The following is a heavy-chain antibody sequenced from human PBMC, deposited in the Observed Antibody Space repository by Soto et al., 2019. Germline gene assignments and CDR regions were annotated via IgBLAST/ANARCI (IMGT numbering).Heavy chain of an antibody. CDR1: GFTFSSYV. CDR2: ISGSGASI. V-gene: IGHV3-23*01. D-gene: IGHD2-15*01. J-gene: IGHJ4*02. CDR3: AKDGIGSCTGGTCYGSDY. Sequence: EVQLLESGGNLVQPGGSLRLSCAASGFTFSSYVMSWVRQAPGKGLEWVSTISGSGASIYDADSVKGRFTISRDNSKNTLYLQMNSLIAEDTAVYYCAKDGIGSCTGGTCYGSDYWGQGPLVTVSS.